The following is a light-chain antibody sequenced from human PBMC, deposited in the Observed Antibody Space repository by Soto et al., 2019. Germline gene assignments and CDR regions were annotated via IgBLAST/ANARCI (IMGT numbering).Light chain of an antibody. Sequence: QSVLTQPPSASGSPGQSITITCTGSRSDVGGYNYVSWYQQHPGKAPKLMIYEVSKRPSGVPDRLSGSKSGNTASLTVSGLQAEDEADYYCSSYGGSNTVVFGGGTQLTVL. CDR2: EVS. CDR3: SSYGGSNTVV. CDR1: RSDVGGYNY. V-gene: IGLV2-8*01. J-gene: IGLJ2*01.